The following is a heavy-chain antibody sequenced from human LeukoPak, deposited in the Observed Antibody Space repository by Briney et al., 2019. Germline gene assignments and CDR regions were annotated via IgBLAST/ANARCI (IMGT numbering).Heavy chain of an antibody. Sequence: PSETLSLTCTVSGGSISSYYWSWIRQPPGKGLEWIGYIYYSGSTNYNPSLKSRVTISVDTSKNQFSLKLSSVTAADTAVYYCARHGYYDSSGYYYRAFDIWGQGTMVTVSS. CDR1: GGSISSYY. CDR2: IYYSGST. CDR3: ARHGYYDSSGYYYRAFDI. V-gene: IGHV4-59*08. J-gene: IGHJ3*02. D-gene: IGHD3-22*01.